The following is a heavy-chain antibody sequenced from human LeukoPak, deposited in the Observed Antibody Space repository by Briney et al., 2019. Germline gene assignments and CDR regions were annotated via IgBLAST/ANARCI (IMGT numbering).Heavy chain of an antibody. Sequence: SETLSLTCAVYGGSISGYYWSWIRQPPGKGLEWIGEINHSGSTNYNPSLKSRVTISVDTSKNQFSLKLSSVTAADTAVYYCARGRALYGDSRYLTKYFDYWGQGTLVTVSS. CDR1: GGSISGYY. CDR3: ARGRALYGDSRYLTKYFDY. J-gene: IGHJ4*02. V-gene: IGHV4-34*01. CDR2: INHSGST. D-gene: IGHD4-17*01.